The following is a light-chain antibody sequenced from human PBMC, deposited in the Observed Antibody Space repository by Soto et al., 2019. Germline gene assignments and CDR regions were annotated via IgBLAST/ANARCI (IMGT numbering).Light chain of an antibody. CDR1: TSNIESHS. CDR3: ATWDDSRKGV. CDR2: TNN. J-gene: IGLJ1*01. Sequence: QSVLTQPPSASGTPGQRIILSCSGSTSNIESHSVNWYQQVPGTAPRLLIITNNQRPSGVPDRFSGSKSGASASLAISGLQSEDAAPYYCATWDDSRKGVFGTGTKGTVL. V-gene: IGLV1-44*01.